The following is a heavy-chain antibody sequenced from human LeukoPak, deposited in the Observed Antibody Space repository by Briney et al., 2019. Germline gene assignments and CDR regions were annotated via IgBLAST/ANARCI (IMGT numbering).Heavy chain of an antibody. V-gene: IGHV4-61*08. CDR2: IYNSGST. Sequence: PSETLSLTCTVSGGSISSGGYYWSWIRQHPGKGLEWIGYIYNSGSTSYNPSLKSRVTISVDTSKNQFSLKLTSVTAADTAVYYCVRDRELTYWGQGTLVTVSS. CDR3: VRDRELTY. CDR1: GGSISSGGYY. J-gene: IGHJ4*02. D-gene: IGHD1-26*01.